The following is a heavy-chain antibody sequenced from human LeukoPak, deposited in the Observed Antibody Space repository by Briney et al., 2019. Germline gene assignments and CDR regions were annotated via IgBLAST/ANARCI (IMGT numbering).Heavy chain of an antibody. CDR1: GGSISSGTYY. J-gene: IGHJ5*02. Sequence: PSQTLSLTCTVSGGSISSGTYYWSWIRQPAGKGLELIGRIYTSGSTNYNPSLKSRVTISVDTSKNQFSLKLSSVIAADTAVYYCARASTAAAGTVWFDPWGQGTLVTVSS. D-gene: IGHD6-13*01. CDR2: IYTSGST. V-gene: IGHV4-61*02. CDR3: ARASTAAAGTVWFDP.